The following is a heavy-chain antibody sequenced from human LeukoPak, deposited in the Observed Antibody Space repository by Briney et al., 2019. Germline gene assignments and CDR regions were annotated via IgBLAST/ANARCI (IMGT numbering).Heavy chain of an antibody. D-gene: IGHD6-19*01. J-gene: IGHJ6*02. CDR3: ARGTPSSSGWLYYGMDV. V-gene: IGHV3-30-3*01. Sequence: PGGSLRLSCAASGFTFSSYAMSWVRQAPGKGLEGVAVISYDGSNKYYADSVKGRFTISRDNSKNTLYLQMNSLRAEDTAVYYCARGTPSSSGWLYYGMDVWGQGTTVTVSS. CDR1: GFTFSSYA. CDR2: ISYDGSNK.